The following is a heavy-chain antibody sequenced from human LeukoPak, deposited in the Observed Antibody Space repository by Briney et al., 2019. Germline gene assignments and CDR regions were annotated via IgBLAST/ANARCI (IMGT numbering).Heavy chain of an antibody. CDR1: GFTFSSYS. J-gene: IGHJ6*02. CDR3: ARTIVPTLSHMDV. Sequence: GGSLRLSCAASGFTFSSYSMNWVRQAPGKGLEWVSYISSSSSTIYYADSAKGRFTISRDNAKNSLYLQMNSLRAEDTAVYYCARTIVPTLSHMDVWGQGTTVTVSS. D-gene: IGHD6-6*01. V-gene: IGHV3-48*01. CDR2: ISSSSSTI.